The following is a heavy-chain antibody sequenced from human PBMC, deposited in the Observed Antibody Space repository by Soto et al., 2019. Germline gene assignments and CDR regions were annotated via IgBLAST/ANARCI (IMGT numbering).Heavy chain of an antibody. Sequence: EVQLLESGGGLVQPGGSLRLSCAASGFTFSSYAMSWVRQAPGKGLELVSAISGSGGSTYYADSVKGRFTISRDNSKNTLYLQINSLRAEDTAVYYCAKEKEQRGGYYYYGMDVWRQGTTLTVSS. J-gene: IGHJ6*02. CDR1: GFTFSSYA. V-gene: IGHV3-23*01. D-gene: IGHD1-1*01. CDR2: ISGSGGST. CDR3: AKEKEQRGGYYYYGMDV.